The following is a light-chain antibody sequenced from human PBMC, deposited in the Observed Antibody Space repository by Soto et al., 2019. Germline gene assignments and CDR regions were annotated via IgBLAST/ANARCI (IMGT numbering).Light chain of an antibody. Sequence: EIVLTQSPGTLSLSPRERATLSCRASQSVSNNYLAWYQQKPGQAPRLLIYGASGRATGIPDRFSGSGSGTDFILTISRLEPEDFVVYYCQQYGSSPRTFGQGTKVEIK. J-gene: IGKJ1*01. V-gene: IGKV3-20*01. CDR2: GAS. CDR1: QSVSNNY. CDR3: QQYGSSPRT.